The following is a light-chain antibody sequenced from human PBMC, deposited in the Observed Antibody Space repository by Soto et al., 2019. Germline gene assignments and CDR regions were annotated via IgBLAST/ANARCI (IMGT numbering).Light chain of an antibody. CDR1: QGMRND. V-gene: IGKV1-6*01. CDR3: LQDYNLWT. J-gene: IGKJ1*01. Sequence: AIPMTQSPSSLSASVGDRVTITCRASQGMRNDLGWYQQKPGKATKLLIYAASSLQSGVPSRFSGSGSGTDFTLTISSLQPEDFATYYCLQDYNLWTFGQGTKVEIK. CDR2: AAS.